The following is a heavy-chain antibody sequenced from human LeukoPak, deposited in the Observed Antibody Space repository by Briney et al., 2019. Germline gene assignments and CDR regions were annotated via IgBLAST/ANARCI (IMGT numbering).Heavy chain of an antibody. D-gene: IGHD1-26*01. J-gene: IGHJ4*02. Sequence: TGESLRLSCAASGFTFSSYTMTWVRQAPGKGLEWVSSISRSGDYIFYADSVRGRFTISRDDAKNPLYLQMTSLRAEDTAVYYCAKDRLVGGSDRHPLDYRGQGTLVTVSS. CDR1: GFTFSSYT. V-gene: IGHV3-21*01. CDR3: AKDRLVGGSDRHPLDY. CDR2: ISRSGDYI.